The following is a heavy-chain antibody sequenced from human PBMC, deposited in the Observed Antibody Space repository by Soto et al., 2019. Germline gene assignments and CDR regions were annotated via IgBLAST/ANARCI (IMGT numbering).Heavy chain of an antibody. CDR2: IIPIFGTA. V-gene: IGHV1-69*01. CDR1: GGTFSSYA. Sequence: QVQLVQSGAEVKKPGSSVKVSCKASGGTFSSYAISWVRQAPGQGLEWMGGIIPIFGTANYAQKFQGRVTITADESTSTAYMELSSLRSEDTAVYYCATSPGSGYDSVNMMFDYWGQGTLVTVSS. J-gene: IGHJ4*02. D-gene: IGHD5-12*01. CDR3: ATSPGSGYDSVNMMFDY.